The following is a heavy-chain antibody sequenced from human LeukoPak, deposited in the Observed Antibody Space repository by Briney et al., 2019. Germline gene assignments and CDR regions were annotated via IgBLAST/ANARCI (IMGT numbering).Heavy chain of an antibody. J-gene: IGHJ6*02. CDR3: ARSLYCSSTSCYQSYYYGMDV. Sequence: ASVKVSCKASGGTFSSYAISWVRQAPGQGLEWMGGIIPIFGTANYAQKFQGRVTITADESTSTAYMELSSLRSEDTAVYYCARSLYCSSTSCYQSYYYGMDVWGQGTTVTVSS. D-gene: IGHD2-2*01. CDR2: IIPIFGTA. V-gene: IGHV1-69*13. CDR1: GGTFSSYA.